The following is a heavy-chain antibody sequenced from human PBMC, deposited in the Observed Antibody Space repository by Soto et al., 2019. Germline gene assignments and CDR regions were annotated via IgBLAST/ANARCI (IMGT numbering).Heavy chain of an antibody. D-gene: IGHD3-3*01. V-gene: IGHV4-4*07. Sequence: PSETRSLTCTISGGAIGSHYWTWIRQPAGKGLEWIGRIYGSGSTKYNPSLQSRVTMSLDTSKNQFSLRLESVTAADTAVYYCARRQRFSDWFDPWGQGTLVTVSS. CDR1: GGAIGSHY. CDR2: IYGSGST. CDR3: ARRQRFSDWFDP. J-gene: IGHJ5*02.